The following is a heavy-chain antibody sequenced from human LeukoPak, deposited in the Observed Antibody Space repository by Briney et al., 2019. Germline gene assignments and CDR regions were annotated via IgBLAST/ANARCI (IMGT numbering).Heavy chain of an antibody. D-gene: IGHD3-16*01. Sequence: SETLSLTCAVYGGSFTTYYSSWFRQPPGKGLEWIGEINQSGVTHYNPSLKSRLTISGDTSKNQFSLKLSSVTAADTAVYYCVIGRGGEQSWGQGTLVTVSS. J-gene: IGHJ4*02. CDR3: VIGRGGEQS. CDR2: INQSGVT. CDR1: GGSFTTYY. V-gene: IGHV4-34*01.